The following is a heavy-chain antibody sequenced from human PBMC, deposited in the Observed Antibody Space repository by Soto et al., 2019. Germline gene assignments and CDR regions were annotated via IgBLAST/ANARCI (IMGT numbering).Heavy chain of an antibody. CDR3: ARVVAAADRYYYYGMDV. CDR1: GGSISRSSYY. J-gene: IGHJ6*02. D-gene: IGHD6-13*01. Sequence: PETLSLTCTVSGGSISRSSYYWGWIRQPPGKGLEWIGSIYYSGSTYYNPSLKSRVTISVDTSKNQFSLKLSSVTAADTAVYYCARVVAAADRYYYYGMDVWGQGTTVT. CDR2: IYYSGST. V-gene: IGHV4-39*01.